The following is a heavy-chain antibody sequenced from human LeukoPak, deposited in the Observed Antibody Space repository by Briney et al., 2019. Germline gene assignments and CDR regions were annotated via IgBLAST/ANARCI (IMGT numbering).Heavy chain of an antibody. CDR1: GFTFSDYY. Sequence: PGGSLRLSCAASGFTFSDYYMSWIRQAPGKGLEWVSYISSSGSTIYYADSVKGRFTISRDNAKNSLYLQMNSLRAEDTAVYYCARDRYYYDSSIDYWGQGTLVTVSS. CDR2: ISSSGSTI. CDR3: ARDRYYYDSSIDY. D-gene: IGHD3-22*01. J-gene: IGHJ4*02. V-gene: IGHV3-11*04.